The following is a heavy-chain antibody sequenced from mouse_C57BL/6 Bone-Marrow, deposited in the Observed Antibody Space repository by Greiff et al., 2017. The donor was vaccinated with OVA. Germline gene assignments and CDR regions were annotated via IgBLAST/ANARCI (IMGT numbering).Heavy chain of an antibody. D-gene: IGHD2-2*01. J-gene: IGHJ2*01. V-gene: IGHV1-15*01. CDR3: TRVVTTGTDY. CDR1: GYTFTDYE. CDR2: IDPETGGT. Sequence: QVQLQQSGAELVRPGASVTLSCKASGYTFTDYEMHWVKQTPVHGLEWIGAIDPETGGTAYNQKFKGKAILTADKSSSTAYMELRSLTSEDSAVYYCTRVVTTGTDYWGQGTTLTVSS.